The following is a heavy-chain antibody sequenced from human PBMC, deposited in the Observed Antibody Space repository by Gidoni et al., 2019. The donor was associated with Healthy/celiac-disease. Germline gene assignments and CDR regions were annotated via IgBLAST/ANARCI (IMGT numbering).Heavy chain of an antibody. D-gene: IGHD3-3*01. V-gene: IGHV3-23*01. CDR2: ISGSGGST. J-gene: IGHJ4*02. CDR1: GFTFSSYA. CDR3: AKGYDFWSGYYDY. Sequence: EVQLLESGGGLVQPGGSLRLSCAASGFTFSSYAMSWVRQAPGKGLEWVSAISGSGGSTHYADSVKGRFTISRDNSKNTLYLQMNSLRAEDTAVYYCAKGYDFWSGYYDYWGQGTLVTVSS.